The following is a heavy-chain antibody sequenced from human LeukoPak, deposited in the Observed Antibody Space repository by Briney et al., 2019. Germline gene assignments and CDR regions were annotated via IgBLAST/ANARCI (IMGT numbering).Heavy chain of an antibody. V-gene: IGHV4-59*08. J-gene: IGHJ4*02. Sequence: PSETLSLTCAVYGGSISSYYWSWIRQPPGKGLEWIGYIYYSGSTNYNPSLKSRVTISVDTSKNQFSLKLSSVTAADTAVYYCAASMTQLVLSYWGQGTLVTVSS. CDR2: IYYSGST. CDR1: GGSISSYY. CDR3: AASMTQLVLSY. D-gene: IGHD6-13*01.